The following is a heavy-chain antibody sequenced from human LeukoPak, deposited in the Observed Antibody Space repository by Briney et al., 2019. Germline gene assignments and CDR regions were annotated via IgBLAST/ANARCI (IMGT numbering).Heavy chain of an antibody. V-gene: IGHV1-46*01. D-gene: IGHD3-22*01. J-gene: IGHJ4*02. CDR3: ARGGYYYDSSGYYQWAPFDY. Sequence: GASVKVSCKASGYTFTSYYIHWVRQAPGQGLEWMGIINPSRGSTSYAQKFQGRVTMTRDTSTSTVYMELSSLRSEDTAVYYCARGGYYYDSSGYYQWAPFDYWGQGTLVTVSS. CDR1: GYTFTSYY. CDR2: INPSRGST.